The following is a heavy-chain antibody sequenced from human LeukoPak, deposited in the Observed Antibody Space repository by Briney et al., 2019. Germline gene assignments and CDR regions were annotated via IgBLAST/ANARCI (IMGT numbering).Heavy chain of an antibody. CDR2: INANNGDT. CDR1: GYTFIDYF. J-gene: IGHJ4*02. CDR3: ARDFSSTSNRELDY. V-gene: IGHV1-2*06. Sequence: ASVKVSCKASGYTFIDYFILWVRQAPEQGLEWMGRINANNGDTESAQQFQGRVTMTRDKSISTAYMELIWLTSDDTAIYYCARDFSSTSNRELDYWGQGNLVTVS. D-gene: IGHD7-27*01.